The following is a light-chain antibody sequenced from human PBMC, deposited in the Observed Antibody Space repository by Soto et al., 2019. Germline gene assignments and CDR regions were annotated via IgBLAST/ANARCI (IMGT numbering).Light chain of an antibody. CDR1: QSVSSH. V-gene: IGKV3-15*01. CDR3: QNYQVWPIP. J-gene: IGKJ5*01. CDR2: DAS. Sequence: EIVMTQSPATLSVSPGEGATVSCRASQSVSSHLAWYQHKPGQAPRLLFYDASTRATGIPARFSGSGSGTEFTPTISSLQSEDVAVDYCQNYQVWPIPFGRGTRREIK.